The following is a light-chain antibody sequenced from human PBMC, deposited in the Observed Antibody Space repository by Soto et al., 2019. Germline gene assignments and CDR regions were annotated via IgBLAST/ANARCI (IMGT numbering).Light chain of an antibody. CDR2: GAS. CDR3: GLT. CDR1: QNIRNY. Sequence: DIQMTQSPSSLSASIGDRVTITCRASQNIRNYLNWYQQKSGKAPKLLIYGASSLQRGVPSRFSGSGSGTDFTLTISSLESEDFQQGHSGLTFGGGTKVDIK. J-gene: IGKJ4*01. V-gene: IGKV1-39*01.